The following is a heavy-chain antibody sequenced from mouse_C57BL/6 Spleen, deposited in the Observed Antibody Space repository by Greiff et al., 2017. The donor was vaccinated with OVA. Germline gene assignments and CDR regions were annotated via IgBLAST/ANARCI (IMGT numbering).Heavy chain of an antibody. CDR1: GYSITSGYY. CDR3: ARGDYYGSSGYFDY. Sequence: ESGPGLVKPSQSLSLTCSVTGYSITSGYYWNWIRQFPGNKLEWMGYISYDGSNNYNPSLKNRISITRDTSKNQFFLKLNSVTTEDTATYYCARGDYYGSSGYFDYWGQGTTLTVSS. J-gene: IGHJ2*01. CDR2: ISYDGSN. D-gene: IGHD1-1*01. V-gene: IGHV3-6*01.